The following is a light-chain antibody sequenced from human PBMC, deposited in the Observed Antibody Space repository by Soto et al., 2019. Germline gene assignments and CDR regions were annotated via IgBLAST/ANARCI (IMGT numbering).Light chain of an antibody. V-gene: IGKV3-20*01. J-gene: IGKJ1*01. Sequence: IVLTQSPGTLSLSPGQRATLSCRASESISRDYLAWYQQRLGQAPRLLIYGASSGATGIPDRFSGSGSGTDFTLTISRLEPEDFAVYYCQQYGGLPTFGQGTKVDIK. CDR1: ESISRDY. CDR2: GAS. CDR3: QQYGGLPT.